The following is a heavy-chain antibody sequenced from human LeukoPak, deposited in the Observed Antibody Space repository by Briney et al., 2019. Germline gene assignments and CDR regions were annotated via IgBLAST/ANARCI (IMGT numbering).Heavy chain of an antibody. CDR2: IWYDGSQK. J-gene: IGHJ4*02. CDR3: ARYGSGKNFDY. CDR1: GFTLSSYT. D-gene: IGHD3-10*01. Sequence: PGESLRLSCAASGFTLSSYTMNWVRQAPGKGLEWVAVIWYDGSQKYYADSVKGRFTISRDNSKNTLFLQMNSLRAEDTAVYYCARYGSGKNFDYWGQGTLVTVSS. V-gene: IGHV3-33*08.